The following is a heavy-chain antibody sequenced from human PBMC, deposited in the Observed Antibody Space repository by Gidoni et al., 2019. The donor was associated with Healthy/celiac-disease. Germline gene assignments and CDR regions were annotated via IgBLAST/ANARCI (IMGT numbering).Heavy chain of an antibody. V-gene: IGHV1-2*04. CDR2: INPNSGGT. J-gene: IGHJ6*02. D-gene: IGHD1-1*01. Sequence: QVQLVQSGAEVKKPGASVKVSCKASGYTFTGYYMHWVRQAPGQGLEWMGWINPNSGGTNYAQKFQGWVTMTRDTSISTAYMELSRLRSDDTAVYYCARTLAGGVEHGDYYYYGMDVWGQGTTVTVSS. CDR3: ARTLAGGVEHGDYYYYGMDV. CDR1: GYTFTGYY.